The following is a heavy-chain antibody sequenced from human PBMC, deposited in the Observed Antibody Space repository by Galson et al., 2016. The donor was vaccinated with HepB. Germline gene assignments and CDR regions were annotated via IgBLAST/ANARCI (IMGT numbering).Heavy chain of an antibody. CDR2: ISSSSSTI. Sequence: SLRLSCAASGFTFNNYSVNWVRQALGKGLEWVSYISSSSSTIYYADSVKGRFTISRDNAKNSLYLQMNSLRDEDTAVYYCVGSRTSSSYYFYSYGMDVWGQGTTVTVSS. V-gene: IGHV3-48*02. J-gene: IGHJ6*02. CDR1: GFTFNNYS. D-gene: IGHD2-2*01. CDR3: VGSRTSSSYYFYSYGMDV.